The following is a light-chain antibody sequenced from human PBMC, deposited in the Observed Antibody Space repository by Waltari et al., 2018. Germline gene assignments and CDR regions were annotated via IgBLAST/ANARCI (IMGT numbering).Light chain of an antibody. CDR3: HQYDKWPPRYT. CDR1: QSVSTN. V-gene: IGKV3-15*01. Sequence: CRASQSVSTNLAWYQQKPGQAPRLLIFAASTRATGVPVRFSGSGSGTEFTLSISSLQSEDFAVYYCHQYDKWPPRYTFGPGTRLDIK. CDR2: AAS. J-gene: IGKJ2*01.